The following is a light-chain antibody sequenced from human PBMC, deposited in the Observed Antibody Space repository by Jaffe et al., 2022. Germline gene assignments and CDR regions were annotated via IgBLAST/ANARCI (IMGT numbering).Light chain of an antibody. Sequence: AIRMTQSPSSFSASTGDRVTITCRASQGISSYLAWYQQKPGKAPKLLIYAASTLQSGVPSRFSGSGSGTDFTLTISCLQSEDFATYYCQQYYSYPPITFGPGTKVDIK. CDR3: QQYYSYPPIT. V-gene: IGKV1-8*01. CDR1: QGISSY. J-gene: IGKJ3*01. CDR2: AAS.